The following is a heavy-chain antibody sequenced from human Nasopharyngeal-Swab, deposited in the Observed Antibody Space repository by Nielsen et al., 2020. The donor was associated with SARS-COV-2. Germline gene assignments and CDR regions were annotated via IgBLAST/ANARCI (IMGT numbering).Heavy chain of an antibody. Sequence: SEPLSLTCTVSGVSITSQYWSWIRQPPGKGLEWIGYISHNSGTSYNPSPKSRVTMFMDTSKNQFYLRLRSVTAADTAVYYCAKEGATGWFDPWGQGTLVTVSS. CDR1: GVSITSQY. V-gene: IGHV4-59*11. CDR3: AKEGATGWFDP. J-gene: IGHJ5*02. CDR2: ISHNSGT.